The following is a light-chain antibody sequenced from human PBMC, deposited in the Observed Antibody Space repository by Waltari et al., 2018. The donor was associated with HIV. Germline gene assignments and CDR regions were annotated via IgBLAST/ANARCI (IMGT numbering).Light chain of an antibody. CDR2: TNK. CDR3: AAWDDSLNGVV. V-gene: IGLV1-44*01. CDR1: TSNIRSNT. Sequence: QSVLTQPPSASGTPGQRVTISCSGSTSNIRSNTVNWYQQLPGTAPKLLIYTNKQRPSGVPDRFSGSKSGTSASLAISRLQSEDEADYYCAAWDDSLNGVVFGGGTRLTVL. J-gene: IGLJ3*02.